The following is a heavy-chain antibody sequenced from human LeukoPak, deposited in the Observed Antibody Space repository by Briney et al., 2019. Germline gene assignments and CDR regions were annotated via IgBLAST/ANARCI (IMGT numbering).Heavy chain of an antibody. Sequence: GRSLRLSCAASGFTFRSYGMHWVRQAPDKGLDWVAVTWYEGGNKYYADSVKGRFTISRDNSKNTLYLQMNSLRAEDTAVYYCAREGSYYGMDVWGQGTTVTVSS. CDR2: TWYEGGNK. D-gene: IGHD3-10*01. CDR3: AREGSYYGMDV. CDR1: GFTFRSYG. J-gene: IGHJ6*02. V-gene: IGHV3-33*01.